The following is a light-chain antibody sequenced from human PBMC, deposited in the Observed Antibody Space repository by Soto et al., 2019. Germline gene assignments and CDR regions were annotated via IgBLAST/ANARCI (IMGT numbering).Light chain of an antibody. V-gene: IGKV3-15*01. J-gene: IGKJ2*01. CDR2: GAS. Sequence: EIVMTQSPVTLSVSPGERATLSCRASQSVSNHLAWYQQKPCQPPRVLIYGASTRATGIPARFSGSGSGTEFTLTISSLQSEDFAVYYCQQYNNWPPRTFGQGTKLEIK. CDR3: QQYNNWPPRT. CDR1: QSVSNH.